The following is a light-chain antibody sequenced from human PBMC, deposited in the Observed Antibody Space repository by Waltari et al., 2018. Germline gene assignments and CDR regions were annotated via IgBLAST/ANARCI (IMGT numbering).Light chain of an antibody. CDR1: HSNIGGNF. CDR2: NDN. V-gene: IGLV1-44*01. CDR3: AVWDDSLGGV. J-gene: IGLJ3*02. Sequence: QSVLTQPPSVSGTPGQRVPISCSGRHSNIGGNFVNWYQQLPGKAPKLLIYNDNQGPSGVPDRFSASKSGTSAALAITGLQSEDEADYYCAVWDDSLGGVFGGGTKLTVL.